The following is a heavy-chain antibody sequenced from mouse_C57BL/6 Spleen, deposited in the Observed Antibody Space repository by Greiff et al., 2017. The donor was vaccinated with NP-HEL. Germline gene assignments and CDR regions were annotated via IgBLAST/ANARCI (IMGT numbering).Heavy chain of an antibody. CDR1: GYTFTSYG. CDR2: IYPRSGNT. V-gene: IGHV1-81*01. CDR3: AREDYYGSSDYAMDY. Sequence: LQESGAELARPGASVKLSCKASGYTFTSYGISWVKQRTGQGLEWIGEIYPRSGNTYYNEKFKGKATLTADKSSSTAYMELRSLTSEDSAVYFCAREDYYGSSDYAMDYWGQGTSVTVSS. J-gene: IGHJ4*01. D-gene: IGHD1-1*01.